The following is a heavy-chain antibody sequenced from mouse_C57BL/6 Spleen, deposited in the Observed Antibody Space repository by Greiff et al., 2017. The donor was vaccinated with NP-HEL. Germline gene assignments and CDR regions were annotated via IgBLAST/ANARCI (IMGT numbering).Heavy chain of an antibody. CDR3: ARYPYGSSYCYWYFDV. CDR1: GFTFTDYY. D-gene: IGHD1-1*01. V-gene: IGHV7-3*01. CDR2: IRNKANGYTT. J-gene: IGHJ1*03. Sequence: EVMLVESGGGLVQPGGSLSLSCAASGFTFTDYYMSWVRQPPGKALEWLGFIRNKANGYTTEYSASVKGRFTISRDNSQSILYLQMNALRAEDSATYYCARYPYGSSYCYWYFDVWGTGTTVTVSS.